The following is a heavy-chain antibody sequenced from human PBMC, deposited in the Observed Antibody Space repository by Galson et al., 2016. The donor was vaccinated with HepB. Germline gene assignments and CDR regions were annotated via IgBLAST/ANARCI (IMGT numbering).Heavy chain of an antibody. V-gene: IGHV3-48*02. CDR3: SRCVLQIWSRSPPYGMDV. J-gene: IGHJ6*02. Sequence: SLRLSCAASGFPFSSYSMNWVRQSPGKGLEWIAYISGDSSSAYYADSVKGRFAISRDNAKNSLYLQMNSLRDEDTAVYYCSRCVLQIWSRSPPYGMDVWGQGTTVTVSS. CDR2: ISGDSSSA. CDR1: GFPFSSYS. D-gene: IGHD5-18*01.